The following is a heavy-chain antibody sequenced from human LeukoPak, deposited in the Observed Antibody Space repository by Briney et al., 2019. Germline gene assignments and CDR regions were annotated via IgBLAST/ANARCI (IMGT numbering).Heavy chain of an antibody. CDR3: ARDRDIVVVPAVRFDY. CDR2: LYHSGST. CDR1: GYSISSGYS. D-gene: IGHD2-2*01. V-gene: IGHV4-38-2*02. Sequence: SETLSLTCVVSGYSISSGYSWGWIRQPPGKGLEWIGSLYHSGSTYYNPSLKSRVTISVDTSKNHFSLKLSSVTAADTAVYYCARDRDIVVVPAVRFDYWGQGTLVTVSS. J-gene: IGHJ4*02.